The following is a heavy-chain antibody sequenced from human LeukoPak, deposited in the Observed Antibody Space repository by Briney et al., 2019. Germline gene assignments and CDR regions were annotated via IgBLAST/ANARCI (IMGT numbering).Heavy chain of an antibody. Sequence: SETLSLTCTVSGGSISSSSYYWGWIRQPPGKGLEWIGSIYYSGSTYYNPSFKSRVTISVDTSKNQFSLKLSPVTAADTAVYYCASLYGGSAWDYWGQGTLVTVSS. D-gene: IGHD4-23*01. J-gene: IGHJ4*02. CDR3: ASLYGGSAWDY. CDR2: IYYSGST. V-gene: IGHV4-39*01. CDR1: GGSISSSSYY.